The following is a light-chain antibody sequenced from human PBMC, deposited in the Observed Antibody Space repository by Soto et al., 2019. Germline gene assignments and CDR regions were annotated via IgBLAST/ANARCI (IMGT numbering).Light chain of an antibody. CDR1: NSDVGAYNY. V-gene: IGLV2-14*01. Sequence: QSALAQPASVSGSPGQSITISCTGTNSDVGAYNYVSWYQQHPGEAPKLLIYEVSNRPSGVSNRFSGSKSGNTASLTISGLQAEDEADYYCNSHASSPTFVFGSGTKV. CDR2: EVS. J-gene: IGLJ1*01. CDR3: NSHASSPTFV.